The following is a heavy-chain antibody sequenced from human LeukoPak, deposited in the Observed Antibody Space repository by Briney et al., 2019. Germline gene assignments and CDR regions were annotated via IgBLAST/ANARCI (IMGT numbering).Heavy chain of an antibody. CDR2: ISYTGTYI. V-gene: IGHV3-21*04. D-gene: IGHD1-26*01. CDR3: VRDRGTYRPIDY. CDR1: AFSLNAYN. Sequence: GGSLRLSCAASAFSLNAYNMNWVRQAPGKGLEWVSSISYTGTYIYYADSVKGRFTISRDNAQNSLYLQMNSLRAEDTAIYYCVRDRGTYRPIDYWGQGILVTVSS. J-gene: IGHJ4*02.